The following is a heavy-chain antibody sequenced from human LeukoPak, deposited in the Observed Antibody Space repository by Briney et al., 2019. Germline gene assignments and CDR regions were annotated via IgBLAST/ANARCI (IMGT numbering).Heavy chain of an antibody. CDR1: GFTFSNYG. CDR2: ISGSGGST. J-gene: IGHJ4*02. D-gene: IGHD2-21*01. V-gene: IGHV3-23*01. CDR3: AKAPVTSCRGAYCYPFDS. Sequence: GGSLRLSCAASGFTFSNYGMHWVRQAPGKGLEWVSAISGSGGSTYYADSVKGRFTISRDNSKNTLYLQMNSLRAEDTAVYFCAKAPVTSCRGAYCYPFDSWGQGTLVTVSS.